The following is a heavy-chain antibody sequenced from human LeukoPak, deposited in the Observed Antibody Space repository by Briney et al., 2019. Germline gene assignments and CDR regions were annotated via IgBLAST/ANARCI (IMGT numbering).Heavy chain of an antibody. J-gene: IGHJ4*02. V-gene: IGHV3-48*03. CDR3: ARGDYFQFDS. CDR2: ISSTSINI. Sequence: GGSLRLSCAASGFTFTSYEMHWVPQAPGKGLEWVSYISSTSININYAGSVKGRFTISRDNAKNSLSLQMNSLRAEDTAIYYCARGDYFQFDSWGQGTLVTVSS. CDR1: GFTFTSYE. D-gene: IGHD2/OR15-2a*01.